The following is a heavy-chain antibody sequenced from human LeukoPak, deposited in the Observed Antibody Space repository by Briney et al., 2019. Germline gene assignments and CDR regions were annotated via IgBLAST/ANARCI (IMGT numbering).Heavy chain of an antibody. J-gene: IGHJ4*02. V-gene: IGHV4-39*02. CDR3: ARELGIHAY. CDR1: GGSISSSSYY. CDR2: IYYSGST. Sequence: SETLSLTCTVSGGSISSSSYYWGWIRQPPGKGLEWIGSIYYSGSTYYNPALKSRVTISVDTSKNQFSLKLSSVTAANTAVYYCARELGIHAYWGQGTLVTASS. D-gene: IGHD7-27*01.